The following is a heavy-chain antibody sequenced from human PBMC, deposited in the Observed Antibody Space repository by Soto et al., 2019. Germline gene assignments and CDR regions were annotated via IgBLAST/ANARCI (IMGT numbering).Heavy chain of an antibody. CDR1: GYSFTSYW. V-gene: IGHV5-51*01. J-gene: IGHJ5*01. CDR3: ARHPPLVRGTTWLDP. CDR2: IYPGDSDT. Sequence: GESLKISCKGSGYSFTSYWITWVRQMPGKGLEWMGIIYPGDSDTRYSPSFQGQVIISVDKSISTAYLQWSSLKASDTAMYYCARHPPLVRGTTWLDPWGQGTLVTVSS. D-gene: IGHD3-10*01.